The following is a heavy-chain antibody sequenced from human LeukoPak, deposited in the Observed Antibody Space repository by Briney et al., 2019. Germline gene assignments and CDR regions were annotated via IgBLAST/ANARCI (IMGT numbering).Heavy chain of an antibody. CDR3: ARVRWAGGYSYGLFDY. CDR2: IKQDGSEK. CDR1: GFTFSSYW. Sequence: GGSLRLSCAASGFTFSSYWTSWVRQAPGKGPEWVANIKQDGSEKYYVDSVKGRFTISRDNAKNSLYLQMNSLRAEDTAVYYCARVRWAGGYSYGLFDYWGQGTLVTVYS. J-gene: IGHJ4*02. V-gene: IGHV3-7*03. D-gene: IGHD5-18*01.